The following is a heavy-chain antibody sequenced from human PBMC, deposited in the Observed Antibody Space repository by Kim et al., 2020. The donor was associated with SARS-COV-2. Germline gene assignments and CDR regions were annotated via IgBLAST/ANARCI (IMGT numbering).Heavy chain of an antibody. Sequence: GGSLRLSCAASGFTFSSYAMSWVRQAPGKGLEWVSAISGSGGSTYYADSVKGRFTISRDNSKNTLYLQMNSLRAEDTAVYYCAKAGQLGKVVMNDYWGQGTLVTVSS. CDR1: GFTFSSYA. D-gene: IGHD2-21*01. J-gene: IGHJ4*02. V-gene: IGHV3-23*01. CDR3: AKAGQLGKVVMNDY. CDR2: ISGSGGST.